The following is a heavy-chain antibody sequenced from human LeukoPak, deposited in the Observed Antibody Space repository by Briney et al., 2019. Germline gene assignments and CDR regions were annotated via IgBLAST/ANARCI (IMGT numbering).Heavy chain of an antibody. V-gene: IGHV1-3*01. J-gene: IGHJ6*02. CDR1: GYTFTSYA. Sequence: GASVKVSCKASGYTFTSYAMHWVRQAPGQRLEWMGWINAGNGNTKYSQKFQGRVTITRDTSASTAYMELSSLRSEDTAVYYCARDRRQQLIPYGMDVWGQGTTVTVSS. D-gene: IGHD6-13*01. CDR3: ARDRRQQLIPYGMDV. CDR2: INAGNGNT.